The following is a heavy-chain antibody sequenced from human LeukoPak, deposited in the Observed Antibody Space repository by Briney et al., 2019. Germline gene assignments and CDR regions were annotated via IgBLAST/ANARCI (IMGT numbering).Heavy chain of an antibody. V-gene: IGHV4-61*02. CDR3: ARDRYDSKRYYYYMDV. J-gene: IGHJ6*03. CDR2: IYTSGST. D-gene: IGHD3-3*01. CDR1: GGSISSGSYY. Sequence: PSETLSLTCTVSGGSISSGSYYWSWIRQPAGKGLEWIGRIYTSGSTNYNPSLKSRVTISVDTSKNQFSLKLSSATATDTAVYYCARDRYDSKRYYYYMDVWGKGTTVTVSS.